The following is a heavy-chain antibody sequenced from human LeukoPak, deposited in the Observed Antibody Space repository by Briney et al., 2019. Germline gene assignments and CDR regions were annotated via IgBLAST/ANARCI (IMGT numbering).Heavy chain of an antibody. CDR3: AREGSSSTPPFDY. CDR2: IKQDGSEK. J-gene: IGHJ4*02. Sequence: GGSLRLSCAASGSTFSSYWVSWVRQAPGKGLEWVANIKQDGSEKYYVDSVKGRFTISRDNAKNSLYLQIKSLRAEDTAVYYCAREGSSSTPPFDYWGQGALVTVSS. V-gene: IGHV3-7*01. CDR1: GSTFSSYW. D-gene: IGHD6-6*01.